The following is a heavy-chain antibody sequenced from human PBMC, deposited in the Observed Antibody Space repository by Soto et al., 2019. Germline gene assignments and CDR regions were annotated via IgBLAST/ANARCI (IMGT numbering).Heavy chain of an antibody. J-gene: IGHJ4*02. CDR3: ARDHRYSSSFFDS. D-gene: IGHD6-6*01. V-gene: IGHV1-18*04. Sequence: QVRLVLSGDELKKPGASMKVSCKASGYAFSDHGISWVRQAPVQGLEWIGWISAYNGNTNYAQKFQGRVTVTTDASTATAYMEVRSLTSDDTAVYYCARDHRYSSSFFDSWSQGTLITVSS. CDR2: ISAYNGNT. CDR1: GYAFSDHG.